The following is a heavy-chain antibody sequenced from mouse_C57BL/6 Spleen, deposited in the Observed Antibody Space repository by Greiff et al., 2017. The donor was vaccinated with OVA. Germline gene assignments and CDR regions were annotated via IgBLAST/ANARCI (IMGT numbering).Heavy chain of an antibody. Sequence: VQLQQSGPELVKPGASVKISCKASGYSFTGYYMNWVKQSPEKSLEWIGEINPSTGGTTYNQKFKAKATLTVDKSSSTAYMQLKSLTSEDSAVYYCARDGYGSSYDFDYWGQGTTLTVSS. J-gene: IGHJ2*01. V-gene: IGHV1-42*01. CDR2: INPSTGGT. CDR1: GYSFTGYY. D-gene: IGHD1-1*01. CDR3: ARDGYGSSYDFDY.